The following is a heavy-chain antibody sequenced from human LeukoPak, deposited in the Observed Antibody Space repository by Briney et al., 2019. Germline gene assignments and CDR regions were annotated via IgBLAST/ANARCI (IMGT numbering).Heavy chain of an antibody. Sequence: GGSLRLSCAASGFTVSSNYMSWVRQAPGKGLEWVSVIYSGGSTYYADSVKGRFTISRDNSKSTLYLQMNSLRAEDTAVYYCARDVGGSYYSDYWGQGTLVTVSS. CDR1: GFTVSSNY. CDR3: ARDVGGSYYSDY. V-gene: IGHV3-53*01. D-gene: IGHD1-26*01. J-gene: IGHJ4*02. CDR2: IYSGGST.